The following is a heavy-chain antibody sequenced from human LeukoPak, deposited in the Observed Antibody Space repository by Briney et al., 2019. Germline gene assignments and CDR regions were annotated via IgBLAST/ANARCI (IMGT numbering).Heavy chain of an antibody. V-gene: IGHV3-23*01. CDR1: GFTFSSYA. CDR3: AKAIVVVPAVFGY. J-gene: IGHJ4*02. D-gene: IGHD2-2*01. CDR2: ISGSGGST. Sequence: GGSLRLSCAASGFTFSSYAMSWVRQAPGKGLEWVSAISGSGGSTYYADSAKGRFTNSRDNSKNTLYLQMNSLRAEDTAVYYCAKAIVVVPAVFGYWGQGTLVTVSS.